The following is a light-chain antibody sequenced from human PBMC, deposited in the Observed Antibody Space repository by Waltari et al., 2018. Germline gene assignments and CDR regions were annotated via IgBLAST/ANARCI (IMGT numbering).Light chain of an antibody. CDR3: SSYAGSNGVL. CDR2: EVI. V-gene: IGLV2-8*01. CDR1: SSDIGAYNY. Sequence: QSALTQPPSASGSPGQSVTISCSGTSSDIGAYNYVSWYQQHPAKPPKLMIYEVIKRPPGCLPRFSGAKSGNTASLTVSELQAEDEADYYCSSYAGSNGVLFGGGTKVTVL. J-gene: IGLJ2*01.